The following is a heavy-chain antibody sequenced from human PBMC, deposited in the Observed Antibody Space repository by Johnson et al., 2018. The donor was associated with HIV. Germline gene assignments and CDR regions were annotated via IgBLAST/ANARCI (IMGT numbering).Heavy chain of an antibody. Sequence: VQLVESGGGAVQPGGSLRLSCAASGFTCSSYAMSWVRQAPGNGLERVSAISGSGGSTYYADSVTGRFTISRENAKNSLYLQMNSLRAEDTAVYYCAKVLGYSSSSRDAFDIWGQGTMVTVSS. D-gene: IGHD6-6*01. CDR3: AKVLGYSSSSRDAFDI. V-gene: IGHV3-23*04. CDR1: GFTCSSYA. CDR2: ISGSGGST. J-gene: IGHJ3*02.